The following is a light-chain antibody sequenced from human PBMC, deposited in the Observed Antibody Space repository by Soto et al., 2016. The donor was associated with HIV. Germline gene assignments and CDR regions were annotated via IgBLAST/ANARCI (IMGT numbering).Light chain of an antibody. CDR2: AAS. V-gene: IGKV1-39*01. Sequence: DPVTITCRASQSISSYLNWYQQKPGKAPKLLIYAASSLQSGVPSRFSGSGSGTDFTLTISSLQPEDFATYYCQQSYNTPRSFGQGTMVETK. J-gene: IGKJ1*01. CDR3: QQSYNTPRS. CDR1: QSISSY.